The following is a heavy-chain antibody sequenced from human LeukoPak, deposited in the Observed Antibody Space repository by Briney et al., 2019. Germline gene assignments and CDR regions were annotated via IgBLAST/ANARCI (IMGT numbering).Heavy chain of an antibody. CDR3: ARDRIYGMDV. CDR2: IYHSGST. J-gene: IGHJ6*02. V-gene: IGHV4-38-2*02. CDR1: GYSISSGYY. D-gene: IGHD2/OR15-2a*01. Sequence: SETLSLTCTVSGYSISSGYYWGWIRQPPGKGLEWIGSIYHSGSTYYNPSLKSRVTISVDTSKNQFSLKLSSVTAADTAVYYCARDRIYGMDVWGQGTTVTVSS.